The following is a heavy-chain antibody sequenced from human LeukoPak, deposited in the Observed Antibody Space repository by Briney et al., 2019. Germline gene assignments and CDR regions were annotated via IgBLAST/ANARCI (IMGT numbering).Heavy chain of an antibody. CDR2: INPNSGDT. CDR3: ARDRTSGYNWFDP. Sequence: ASVKVSCKASGYTFINYYMHWVRQAPGQGLEWMGWINPNSGDTNYAQKFQGRVTMTRDTSISTAYMELSRLTSDDTAMYYCARDRTSGYNWFDPWGQGTLVTVSS. V-gene: IGHV1-2*02. D-gene: IGHD3-22*01. J-gene: IGHJ5*02. CDR1: GYTFINYY.